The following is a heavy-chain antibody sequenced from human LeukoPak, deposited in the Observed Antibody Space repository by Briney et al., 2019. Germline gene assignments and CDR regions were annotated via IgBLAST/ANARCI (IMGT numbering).Heavy chain of an antibody. V-gene: IGHV3-23*01. CDR1: GFTFSSYA. J-gene: IGHJ4*02. CDR3: ARDTSVGAAYFDF. Sequence: GGSLRLSCAASGFTFSSYAMSWVRQAPGKGLEWVSAISGSGGSTYYADSVKGRFTISRDNSKNTLSLQMTTLTPEDTAIYYCARDTSVGAAYFDFWGQGALVAVSS. D-gene: IGHD2-15*01. CDR2: ISGSGGST.